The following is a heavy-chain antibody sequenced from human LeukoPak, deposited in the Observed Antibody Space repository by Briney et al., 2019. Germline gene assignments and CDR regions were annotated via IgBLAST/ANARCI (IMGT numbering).Heavy chain of an antibody. CDR1: GGSFSGYY. V-gene: IGHV4-34*01. CDR2: INHSGST. J-gene: IGHJ4*02. D-gene: IGHD6-13*01. CDR3: ARGGLAAAALW. Sequence: PSGTLSLTCAVYGGSFSGYYWSWIRQPPGKGLEWIGEINHSGSTNYNPSLKSRVTISVDTSKNQFSLKLSSVSAAETAVYYCARGGLAAAALWWGQGTLVTLSS.